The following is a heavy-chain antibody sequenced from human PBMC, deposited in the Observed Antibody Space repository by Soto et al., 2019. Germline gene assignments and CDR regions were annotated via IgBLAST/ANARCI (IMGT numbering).Heavy chain of an antibody. CDR3: ARARVVVAATKGYYYYGMDV. V-gene: IGHV3-33*01. Sequence: GGSLRLSCAASGFTFSSYGMHWVRQAPSKGLEWVAVIWYDGSNKYYADSVKGRFTISRDNSKNTLYLQMNSLRAEDTAVYYCARARVVVAATKGYYYYGMDVWGQGTTVTVSS. D-gene: IGHD2-15*01. J-gene: IGHJ6*02. CDR2: IWYDGSNK. CDR1: GFTFSSYG.